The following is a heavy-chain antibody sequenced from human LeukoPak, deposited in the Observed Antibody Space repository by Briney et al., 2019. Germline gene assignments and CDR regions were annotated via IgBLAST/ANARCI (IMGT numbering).Heavy chain of an antibody. V-gene: IGHV4-30-2*01. J-gene: IGHJ4*02. CDR1: GGSISSGGYY. Sequence: SQTLSLTCTVSGGSISSGGYYWSWIRQPPGKGLEWIGYIYHSGSTNYNPSLKSRLTISVDKSNNQFSLKLRFVTAADTAMYYCARDGGGFDYWGQGILVTVSS. D-gene: IGHD2-15*01. CDR2: IYHSGST. CDR3: ARDGGGFDY.